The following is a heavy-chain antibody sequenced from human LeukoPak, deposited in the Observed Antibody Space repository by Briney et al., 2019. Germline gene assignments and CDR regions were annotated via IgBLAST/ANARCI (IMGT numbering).Heavy chain of an antibody. CDR3: YSNYGDSFDY. CDR1: GYAFTSYD. D-gene: IGHD4-11*01. V-gene: IGHV1-8*01. J-gene: IGHJ4*02. CDR2: MNPNSGNT. Sequence: SVKASCKASGYAFTSYDINWVRQATGQGLEWMGYMNPNSGNTGSAQKFQGRVTMTRNTSISTAYMELSGLRSEDTAVYYCYSNYGDSFDYWGQGTLVTVSS.